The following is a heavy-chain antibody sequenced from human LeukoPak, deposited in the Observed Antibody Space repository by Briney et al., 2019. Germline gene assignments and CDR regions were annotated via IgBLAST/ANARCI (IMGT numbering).Heavy chain of an antibody. CDR1: GYSFTSYW. CDR2: IDPSDSYT. J-gene: IGHJ4*02. V-gene: IGHV5-10-1*01. Sequence: GESLKISCKGSGYSFTSYWISWVRQMPGKGLEWMGRIDPSDSYTNYSPSFQGHVTISADKSVSTAYLQWSSLKASDTAMYHCARLAADQLWETSDYWGQGTLVTVSS. CDR3: ARLAADQLWETSDY. D-gene: IGHD5-18*01.